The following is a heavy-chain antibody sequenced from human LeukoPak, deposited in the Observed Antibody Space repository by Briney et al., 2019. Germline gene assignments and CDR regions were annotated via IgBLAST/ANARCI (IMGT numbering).Heavy chain of an antibody. Sequence: PGRSLRLSCAASGFTFSSYGVHWVRQAPGKGLEWVAVIWYDGSNKYYADSVKGRFTISRDNSKNTLYLQMNSLRAEDTAVYYCARDPGDRTYYYGSGSKGDAFDIWGQGTMVTVSS. J-gene: IGHJ3*02. D-gene: IGHD3-10*01. CDR1: GFTFSSYG. V-gene: IGHV3-33*01. CDR2: IWYDGSNK. CDR3: ARDPGDRTYYYGSGSKGDAFDI.